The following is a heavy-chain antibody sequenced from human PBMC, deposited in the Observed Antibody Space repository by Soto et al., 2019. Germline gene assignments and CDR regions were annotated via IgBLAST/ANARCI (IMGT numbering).Heavy chain of an antibody. D-gene: IGHD1-26*01. V-gene: IGHV5-10-1*01. CDR3: ARQIYDSDAGPTFQYYCES. CDR2: LDPSDSQT. J-gene: IGHJ4*02. CDR1: GYSFAGYW. Sequence: GESLKISCKGSGYSFAGYWITWVRQKPGKGLEWTGRLDPSDSQTYYSPSFRGHVTISVTKSITTVFLQRSSLRASDTAMYYCARQIYDSDAGPTFQYYCESRGQRNPVTACS.